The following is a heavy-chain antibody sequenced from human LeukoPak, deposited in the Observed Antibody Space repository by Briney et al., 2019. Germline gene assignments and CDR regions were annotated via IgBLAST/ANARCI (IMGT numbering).Heavy chain of an antibody. V-gene: IGHV4-39*01. D-gene: IGHD4-23*01. CDR1: GGSISSSSYY. Sequence: PSETLSLTCSVSGGSISSSSYYWGWIRQPPGKGLEWIGSIYYSRSTYYNPSLKSRVTISVDTSKNQFSLKLSSVTAADTAVYYCARRMTTAVRGGFDYWGQGTLVTVSS. CDR2: IYYSRST. J-gene: IGHJ4*02. CDR3: ARRMTTAVRGGFDY.